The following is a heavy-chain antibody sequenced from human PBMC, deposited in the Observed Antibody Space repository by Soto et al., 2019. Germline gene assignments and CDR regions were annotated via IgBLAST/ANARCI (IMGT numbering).Heavy chain of an antibody. Sequence: EVQLLESGGGLVQPGGSLRLSCAASGFTFSSYAMSWVRQAPGKGLEWVSAISGSGGTTYYADSVKGRFTFSRDNSKNTLYRQTNSLLANATAVYYGAKTANSWFSAFDFWGQGTMVNVSS. D-gene: IGHD6-13*01. CDR2: ISGSGGTT. CDR3: AKTANSWFSAFDF. J-gene: IGHJ3*01. V-gene: IGHV3-23*01. CDR1: GFTFSSYA.